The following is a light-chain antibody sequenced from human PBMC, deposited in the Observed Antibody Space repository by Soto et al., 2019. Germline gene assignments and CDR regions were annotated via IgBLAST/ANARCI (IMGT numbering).Light chain of an antibody. J-gene: IGKJ5*01. V-gene: IGKV1-6*01. CDR2: GAS. CDR3: HSRA. CDR1: QDIRNY. Sequence: AVQMTQSPSSLSASVGDRVTITCRANQDIRNYLSWYQQKPGKAPKLLVYGASSLQSGVPSRFSGSGSETEFTLTISRLQPDDFATYFCHSRAFGQGTRLEIK.